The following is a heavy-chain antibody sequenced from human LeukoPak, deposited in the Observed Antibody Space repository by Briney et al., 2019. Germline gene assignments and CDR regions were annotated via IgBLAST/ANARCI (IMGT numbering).Heavy chain of an antibody. CDR2: ISAYNGNT. J-gene: IGHJ5*02. CDR1: GGTFSSYA. D-gene: IGHD6-19*01. V-gene: IGHV1-18*01. Sequence: ASVKVSCKASGGTFSSYAISWVRQAPGQGLEWMGWISAYNGNTNYAQKLQGRVTMTTDTSTSTAYMELRSLRSDDTAVYYCARSQGSSGWYWFDPWGQGTLVTVSS. CDR3: ARSQGSSGWYWFDP.